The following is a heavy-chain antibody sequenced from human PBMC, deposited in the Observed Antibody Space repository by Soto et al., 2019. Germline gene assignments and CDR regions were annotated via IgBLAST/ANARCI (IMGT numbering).Heavy chain of an antibody. Sequence: EIQLLESGGELVQPGGSLRLSCAASGFSFMSYVMAWVRQAPGKGPEWVSSISGSSSGTFYSDSVKGRFTISRDNSQNTVYLQMDSLRVDDTAIYYYARVHYYYDSAACYRSKGWFDPWGQGTLVTVSS. J-gene: IGHJ5*02. CDR2: ISGSSSGT. D-gene: IGHD3-22*01. CDR3: ARVHYYYDSAACYRSKGWFDP. V-gene: IGHV3-23*01. CDR1: GFSFMSYV.